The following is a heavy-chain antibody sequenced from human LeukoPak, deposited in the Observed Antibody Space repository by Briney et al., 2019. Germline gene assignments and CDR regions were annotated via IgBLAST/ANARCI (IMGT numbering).Heavy chain of an antibody. J-gene: IGHJ5*02. V-gene: IGHV4-34*01. CDR3: ARGQVVAATYWFDP. CDR2: VNHSGST. CDR1: GGSFSGYY. Sequence: SETLSLTCAVYGGSFSGYYWSWIRQPPGKGLEWIGVVNHSGSTNYNPSLKSRVTISVNTSKNQFSLKLSSVTAADTAVYCCARGQVVAATYWFDPWGQGTLVTVSS. D-gene: IGHD2-15*01.